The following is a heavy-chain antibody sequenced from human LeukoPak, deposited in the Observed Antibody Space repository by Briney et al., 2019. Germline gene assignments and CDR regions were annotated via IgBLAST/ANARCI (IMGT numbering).Heavy chain of an antibody. V-gene: IGHV3-33*06. Sequence: PGRSLRLSCAASGFTFSSYGMHWVRQAPGKWLEWVAVIWYDGSNKYYADSVKGRFTISRDNSKNTLYLQMNSLRAEDTAVYYCAKELGVVVNLVLGYWGQGTLVTVSS. CDR2: IWYDGSNK. J-gene: IGHJ4*02. CDR1: GFTFSSYG. CDR3: AKELGVVVNLVLGY. D-gene: IGHD3-22*01.